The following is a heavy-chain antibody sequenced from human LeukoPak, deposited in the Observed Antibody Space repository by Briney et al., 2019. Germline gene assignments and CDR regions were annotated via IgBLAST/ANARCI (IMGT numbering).Heavy chain of an antibody. V-gene: IGHV1-18*01. CDR2: ISAYNGNT. D-gene: IGHD5-12*01. J-gene: IGHJ4*02. CDR3: ASVDIVATALDY. CDR1: GYTFTTYG. Sequence: VASVKVSCKASGYTFTTYGISWVRQAPGQGLEWMGWISAYNGNTNYAQKLQGRVTMTTDTSTSTAYMELSRLRSDDTAVYYCASVDIVATALDYWGQGTLVTVSS.